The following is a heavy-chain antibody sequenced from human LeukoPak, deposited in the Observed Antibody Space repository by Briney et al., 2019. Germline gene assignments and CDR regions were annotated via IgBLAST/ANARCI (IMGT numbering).Heavy chain of an antibody. CDR1: GFTFSSYA. V-gene: IGHV3-30*04. D-gene: IGHD3-10*01. J-gene: IGHJ4*02. CDR3: ARDPAYYYGSGSYPSYFDY. CDR2: ISYDGSNK. Sequence: GGSLRLSCAASGFTFSSYAMHWVRQAPGKGLEWVAVISYDGSNKYYADSVKGRFTISRDNSKNTLYLQMNSLRAEDTAVYYCARDPAYYYGSGSYPSYFDYWGQGTLVTVSS.